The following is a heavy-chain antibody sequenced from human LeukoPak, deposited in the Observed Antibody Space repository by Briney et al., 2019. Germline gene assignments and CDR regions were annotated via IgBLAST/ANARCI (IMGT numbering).Heavy chain of an antibody. Sequence: SETLSLTCTVSGGSIRSYYWSWLRQPPGKGLEWIGYIYFSGSTNYIPSLKSRVTISVDTSKNQFSLKLSSVTAADTAVYYCASRGSDWYFDLWGRGTLVTVSS. V-gene: IGHV4-59*01. CDR2: IYFSGST. D-gene: IGHD3-10*01. J-gene: IGHJ2*01. CDR1: GGSIRSYY. CDR3: ASRGSDWYFDL.